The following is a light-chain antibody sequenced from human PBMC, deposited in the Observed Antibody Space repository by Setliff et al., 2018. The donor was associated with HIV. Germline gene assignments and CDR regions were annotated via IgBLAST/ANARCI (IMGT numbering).Light chain of an antibody. J-gene: IGLJ1*01. CDR2: DVS. V-gene: IGLV2-14*03. Sequence: QSVLTQPASVSGSPGQSITISCTGTNSDIGAYNYVSWYQQYPGKAPKLMIYDVSNRPSGVSNRFSGSKSGNTASLTISGLQAEGEADYYCCSYSSSSTLYVFGTGTKVTVL. CDR1: NSDIGAYNY. CDR3: CSYSSSSTLYV.